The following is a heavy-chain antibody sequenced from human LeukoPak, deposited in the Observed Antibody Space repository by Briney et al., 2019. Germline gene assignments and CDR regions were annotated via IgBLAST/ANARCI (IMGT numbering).Heavy chain of an antibody. CDR1: GFTFSNSW. J-gene: IGHJ4*02. D-gene: IGHD5-24*01. Sequence: GGSLRLSCTASGFTFSNSWMHWVRQAPGKGLVWVSRISSDGTNTNYADSVRGRFTISRDNAKNTLSLQLNSLRAEDTAVYYCARSPRDGYNSFDFWGQGTLVTVSS. V-gene: IGHV3-74*01. CDR2: ISSDGTNT. CDR3: ARSPRDGYNSFDF.